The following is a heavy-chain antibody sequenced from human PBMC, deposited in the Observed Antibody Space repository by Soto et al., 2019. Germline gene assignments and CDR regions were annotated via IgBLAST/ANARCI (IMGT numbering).Heavy chain of an antibody. CDR1: EGYISDLG. CDR2: ISSDGSRT. Sequence: GGSKRHSNAAAEGYISDLGRHWVRQVPGKGLVWVSRISSDGSRTDYADSVKGRFTISRDIAKNTLYVQMYSLRAEDTAIYYCVRDSSATLWGQGTLVTVSS. V-gene: IGHV3-74*01. J-gene: IGHJ4*02. CDR3: VRDSSATL.